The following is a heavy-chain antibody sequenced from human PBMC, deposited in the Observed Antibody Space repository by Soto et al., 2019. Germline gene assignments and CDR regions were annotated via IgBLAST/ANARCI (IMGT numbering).Heavy chain of an antibody. CDR3: ARYKSNYYYGMDV. V-gene: IGHV4-59*01. CDR2: IYYSGIP. CDR1: GGSISSYY. D-gene: IGHD1-20*01. J-gene: IGHJ6*02. Sequence: QVQLQESGPGLVKPSETLSLTCTVSGGSISSYYWSWIRQPPGKGLEWIGYIYYSGIPNYNPSLKSRVTISVDTSKNQFSLKLSSVTAADTAVYYCARYKSNYYYGMDVWGQGTTVTVSS.